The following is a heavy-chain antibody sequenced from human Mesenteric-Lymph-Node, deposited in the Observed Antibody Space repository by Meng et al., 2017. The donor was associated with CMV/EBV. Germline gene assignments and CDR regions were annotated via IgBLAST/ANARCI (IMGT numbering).Heavy chain of an antibody. CDR3: ARRGTTAYYFDS. Sequence: GESLKISCAASGFTFSSYWMSWVRQAPGKGLEWVANIKQDGSEKYYVDSVKGRFTISRDNAKNSLYLQMNSLRAEDTALYHCARRGTTAYYFDSWGQGTLVTVSS. V-gene: IGHV3-7*03. D-gene: IGHD2-21*02. J-gene: IGHJ4*02. CDR1: GFTFSSYW. CDR2: IKQDGSEK.